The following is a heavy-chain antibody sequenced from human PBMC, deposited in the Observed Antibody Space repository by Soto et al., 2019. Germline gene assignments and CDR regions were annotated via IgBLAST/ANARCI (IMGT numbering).Heavy chain of an antibody. CDR1: GFSLSHYS. Sequence: GGSLRLSCAAFGFSLSHYSMSWVRQAPGKGLEWISYIDTTSSTQFYADSVKGRFTISRDNAKNSLFLQMDSLGADDTAVYYCARGGGVHIVSLDYWGQGALVTVSS. D-gene: IGHD2-15*01. CDR2: IDTTSSTQ. V-gene: IGHV3-48*01. CDR3: ARGGGVHIVSLDY. J-gene: IGHJ4*02.